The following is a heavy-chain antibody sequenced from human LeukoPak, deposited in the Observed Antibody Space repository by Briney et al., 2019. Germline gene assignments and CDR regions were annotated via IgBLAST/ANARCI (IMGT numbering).Heavy chain of an antibody. CDR1: GFTFSSYM. J-gene: IGHJ4*02. D-gene: IGHD3-3*01. CDR3: ASGSLWSGILDY. V-gene: IGHV3-7*01. Sequence: GESLILSCAASGFTFSSYMMTWVRQAPGQGLEWVANIKPDGGEKFYVDSVRGRFTISRDNAKNSLYLQMNSLRAADTAVYYCASGSLWSGILDYWGQGTLVIVSS. CDR2: IKPDGGEK.